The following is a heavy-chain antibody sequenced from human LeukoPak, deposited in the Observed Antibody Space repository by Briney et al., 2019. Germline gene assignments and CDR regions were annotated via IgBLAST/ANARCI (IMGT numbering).Heavy chain of an antibody. CDR3: ARHKAPISDIWGSYRPETWFDP. J-gene: IGHJ5*02. CDR1: GGSISSSSDY. Sequence: SETLSLTCTVSGGSISSSSDYWGWIRQPPGKGLEWIGRIYYIGSIYYNPSLKIHVTISVDTHKNHFSLKLSSVTAADTAVYYCARHKAPISDIWGSYRPETWFDPWGQGTLVTVSS. CDR2: IYYIGSI. D-gene: IGHD3-16*02. V-gene: IGHV4-39*01.